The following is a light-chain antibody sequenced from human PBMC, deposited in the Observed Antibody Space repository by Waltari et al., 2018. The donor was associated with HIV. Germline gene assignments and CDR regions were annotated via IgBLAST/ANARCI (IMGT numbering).Light chain of an antibody. CDR1: TTNIARNS. V-gene: IGLV1-51*02. J-gene: IGLJ3*02. CDR2: EDF. CDR3: GTWDSSLGAGV. Sequence: SVLTQPPSASAAPVQPITISCPASTTNIARNSAPWYHQFTGRAATFLIYEDFRRPSGIPDRFSGSKSGTSATLDITGLQTGDEADYYCGTWDSSLGAGVFGGGTKVTV.